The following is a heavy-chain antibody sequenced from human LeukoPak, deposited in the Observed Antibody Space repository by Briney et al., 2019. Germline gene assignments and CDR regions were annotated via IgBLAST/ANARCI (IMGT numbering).Heavy chain of an antibody. CDR2: IYTSGST. Sequence: SQTLSLTCTVSGGSISSGSYYWSWIRQPAGKGLEWIGRIYTSGSTNYNPSLKSRVTISVDTSKNQFSLKLSSVTAADTAVYYCARELVNYDFWSGYNNWFDPWGQGTLVTVSS. J-gene: IGHJ5*02. CDR1: GGSISSGSYY. D-gene: IGHD3-3*01. CDR3: ARELVNYDFWSGYNNWFDP. V-gene: IGHV4-61*02.